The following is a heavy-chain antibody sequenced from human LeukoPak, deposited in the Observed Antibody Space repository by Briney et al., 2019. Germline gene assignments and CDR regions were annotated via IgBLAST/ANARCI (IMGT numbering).Heavy chain of an antibody. CDR1: GYSFTSYW. CDR2: IYPGDSDT. V-gene: IGHV5-51*01. CDR3: ARPRDDFWSGYYRADAFDI. D-gene: IGHD3-3*01. Sequence: ESLKISCKGSGYSFTSYWIGWVRQMPGKGLEWMGFIYPGDSDTRYSPSFQGQVTISADKSISTAYLQWSSLKASDTAIYYCARPRDDFWSGYYRADAFDIWGQGTMVTVSS. J-gene: IGHJ3*02.